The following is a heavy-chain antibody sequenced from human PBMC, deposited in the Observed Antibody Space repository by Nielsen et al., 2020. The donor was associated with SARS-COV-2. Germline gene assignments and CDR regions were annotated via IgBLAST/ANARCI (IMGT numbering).Heavy chain of an antibody. CDR2: IDPSDSYT. D-gene: IGHD6-6*01. V-gene: IGHV5-10-1*01. CDR1: GYSFTSYW. J-gene: IGHJ4*02. Sequence: GESLKISCKGSGYSFTSYWISWVRQMPGKGLEWMGRIDPSDSYTNYSPSFQGHVTISADKSINTAYLQWSSLKASDTAMYYCARRGSSYMNWDYWGQGTLVTVSS. CDR3: ARRGSSYMNWDY.